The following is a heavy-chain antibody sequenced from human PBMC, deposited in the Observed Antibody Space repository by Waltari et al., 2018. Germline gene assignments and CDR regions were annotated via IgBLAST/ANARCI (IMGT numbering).Heavy chain of an antibody. CDR1: DFSVRTNY. V-gene: IGHV3-53*02. CDR3: ACGFGNDGVYLAY. D-gene: IGHD2-8*02. CDR2: IYSSDNA. J-gene: IGHJ4*02. Sequence: EVRLVETGGGLVQPGGSLRPSCAASDFSVRTNYMTWVRQAPGKGLECVSIIYSSDNAYYAGSVKGRFTISRDNSMNTLFLQMNSLRAEDTAVYYCACGFGNDGVYLAYWGQGALVTVSS.